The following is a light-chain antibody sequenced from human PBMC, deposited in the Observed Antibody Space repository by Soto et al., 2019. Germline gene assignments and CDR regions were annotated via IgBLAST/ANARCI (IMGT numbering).Light chain of an antibody. V-gene: IGKV3-15*01. J-gene: IGKJ1*01. CDR1: QFVSSR. CDR2: DTS. CDR3: KEYIQWPPGM. Sequence: DIVVTQSPATLSASPGERVTLSCRASQFVSSRLAWYQQRPGQVPRLLIYDTSTRAPGISARFSGSGSGTEFTLSISSLQSEDFAVYYCKEYIQWPPGMFGPGTTVDIK.